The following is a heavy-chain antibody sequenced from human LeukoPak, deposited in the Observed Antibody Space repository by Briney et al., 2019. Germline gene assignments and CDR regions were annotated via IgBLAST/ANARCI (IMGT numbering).Heavy chain of an antibody. Sequence: PGGSLRLSCVASGFTFSGYWIHWVRQPPGKGLVWVSRIMSDGSMTNYADYVKGRFTISRDNAKNTLYLQMNSLRAENTAVYYCASQVVGAAFDPWGQGTLVTVSS. D-gene: IGHD2-15*01. CDR1: GFTFSGYW. CDR3: ASQVVGAAFDP. V-gene: IGHV3-74*01. CDR2: IMSDGSMT. J-gene: IGHJ5*02.